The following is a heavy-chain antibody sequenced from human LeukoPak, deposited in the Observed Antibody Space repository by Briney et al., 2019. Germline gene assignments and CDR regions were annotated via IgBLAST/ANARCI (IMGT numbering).Heavy chain of an antibody. Sequence: GASVKVSCKASGYTFTSYGINWARQATGQGLEWMGWMNPNSGNTGYAQKFQGRVTMTRNTSISTAYMELSSLRSEDTAVYYCARDRRGKTAGILNWFDPWGQGTLVTVSS. CDR2: MNPNSGNT. J-gene: IGHJ5*02. CDR1: GYTFTSYG. CDR3: ARDRRGKTAGILNWFDP. V-gene: IGHV1-8*01. D-gene: IGHD6-13*01.